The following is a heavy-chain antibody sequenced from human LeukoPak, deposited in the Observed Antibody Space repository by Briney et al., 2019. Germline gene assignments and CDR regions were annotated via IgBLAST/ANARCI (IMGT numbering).Heavy chain of an antibody. CDR2: INHSGST. CDR1: GGSFSGYY. V-gene: IGHV4-34*01. J-gene: IGHJ6*03. D-gene: IGHD3-22*01. CDR3: ARGVLYYYDSSGYYYRAYYYYYMDV. Sequence: SETLSLTCAVYGGSFSGYYWSWIRQPPGKGLEWIGEINHSGSTNYNPSLKSRVTISVDTSKSQFSLKLSSVTAADTAVYYCARGVLYYYDSSGYYYRAYYYYYMDVWGKGTTVTVSS.